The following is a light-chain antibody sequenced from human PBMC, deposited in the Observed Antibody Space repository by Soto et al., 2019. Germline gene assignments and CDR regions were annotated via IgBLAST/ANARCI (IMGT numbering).Light chain of an antibody. CDR1: QDISNS. V-gene: IGKV1-33*01. CDR2: DAS. Sequence: DIQMTQSPSSLSASVGDRVTVTCQASQDISNSLNWYQHKPGEAPRLLIYDASNLEAGVPSRFSGSGSGTHFTFTISSLQPEDVAVYHCQQYYSAPTFGPGTRVDI. J-gene: IGKJ3*01. CDR3: QQYYSAPT.